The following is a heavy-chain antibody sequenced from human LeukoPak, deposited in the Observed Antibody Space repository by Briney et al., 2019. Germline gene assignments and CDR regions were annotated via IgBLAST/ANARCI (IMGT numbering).Heavy chain of an antibody. J-gene: IGHJ4*02. CDR2: IYTSGSA. CDR3: ARGLDYYDSSGYFTTHYYFDY. CDR1: GGSISSSY. Sequence: SETLSLTCTDSGGSISSSYWSWIRQPPGEGLERIWRIYTSGSANYNPYLKSRVTMSVDTSKNQFSLKLSSVTAADTAVYYCARGLDYYDSSGYFTTHYYFDYWGQGTLVTVSS. V-gene: IGHV4-4*07. D-gene: IGHD3-22*01.